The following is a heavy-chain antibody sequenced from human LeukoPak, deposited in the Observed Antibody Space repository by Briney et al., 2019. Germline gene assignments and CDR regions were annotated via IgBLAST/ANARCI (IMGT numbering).Heavy chain of an antibody. D-gene: IGHD1-26*01. CDR3: ARELTYSGSYHFDY. V-gene: IGHV1-2*02. J-gene: IGHJ4*02. CDR1: GYTFTDYF. Sequence: GASVKVSCKASGYTFTDYFMHWVRQAPGQGLEWVGWINPDSGVTNYAQKFQGRVTMTRDTSISTASMDLTRLRSDDTAVYYCARELTYSGSYHFDYWGQGTLVTVSS. CDR2: INPDSGVT.